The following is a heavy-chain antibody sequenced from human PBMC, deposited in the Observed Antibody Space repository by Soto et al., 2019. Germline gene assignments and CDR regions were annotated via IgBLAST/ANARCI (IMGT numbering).Heavy chain of an antibody. D-gene: IGHD3-22*01. V-gene: IGHV3-23*04. J-gene: IGHJ3*02. CDR1: GFTFRNYG. CDR3: AKDRMIVDPLGFDI. CDR2: ISNTGAVT. Sequence: EVQLVESGGGLVKPGGSLRLSCISSGFTFRNYGMSWVRQAPGKGLEWVSSISNTGAVTYYADSVKGRFTISRDNSKNALNLQMNSLRADDTAVYYCAKDRMIVDPLGFDIWGQGTLVTVSS.